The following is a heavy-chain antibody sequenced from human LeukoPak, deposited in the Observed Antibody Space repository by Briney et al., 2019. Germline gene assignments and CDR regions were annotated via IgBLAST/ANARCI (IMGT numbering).Heavy chain of an antibody. CDR1: GGSISSSSYY. CDR2: IYYSGSN. CDR3: ARHGPHYYDSSGPRDAFDI. V-gene: IGHV4-39*01. J-gene: IGHJ3*02. Sequence: PSETLSLTCTVSGGSISSSSYYSGWIRPPPGKRLGWVVSIYYSGSNYYNPSLKSRVTICVDTSKDQFSMKLSSVTAADTAVYYCARHGPHYYDSSGPRDAFDIWGQGTMVTVSS. D-gene: IGHD3-22*01.